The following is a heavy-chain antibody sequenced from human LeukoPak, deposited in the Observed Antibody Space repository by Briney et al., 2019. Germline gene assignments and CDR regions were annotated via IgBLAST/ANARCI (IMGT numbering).Heavy chain of an antibody. Sequence: PSETLSLTCAVYGGSFSGCYWSWIRQPPGKGLEWIGEINRSGSTNYNPSLKSRVTISIDTSQHQFSLKLTSVTAADTAVYYCAIDLSAVTNFWDQGNLVTVSS. J-gene: IGHJ4*02. CDR3: AIDLSAVTNF. CDR1: GGSFSGCY. D-gene: IGHD4-17*01. V-gene: IGHV4-34*01. CDR2: INRSGST.